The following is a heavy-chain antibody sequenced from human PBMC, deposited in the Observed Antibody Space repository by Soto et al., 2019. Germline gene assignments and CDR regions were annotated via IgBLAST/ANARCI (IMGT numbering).Heavy chain of an antibody. CDR1: GFTFSSYA. V-gene: IGHV3-30-3*01. J-gene: IGHJ6*02. CDR2: ISYDGSNK. CDR3: ARDFVDPASIGYYGMDV. Sequence: QVQLVESGGGGVQPGRSLRLSCAASGFTFSSYAMHWVRQAPGKGLEWVAVISYDGSNKYYADSVKGRFTISRDNSKNTLYLQMNSLRAEDTAVYYCARDFVDPASIGYYGMDVWGQGTTVTVSS. D-gene: IGHD5-18*01.